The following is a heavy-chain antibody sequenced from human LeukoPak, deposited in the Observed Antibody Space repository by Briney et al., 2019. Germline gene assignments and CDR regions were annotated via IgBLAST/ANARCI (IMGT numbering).Heavy chain of an antibody. CDR2: IKSKTDGGTT. V-gene: IGHV3-15*01. J-gene: IGHJ4*02. CDR3: AKGYCSSISCSSDY. Sequence: GGSLRLSCAASGFTFSNAWMSWVRQAPGKGLEWVGRIKSKTDGGTTDYAAPVKGRFTISRDDSKNTLYLQMNSLRGDDTAVYYCAKGYCSSISCSSDYWGQGTLVTVFS. D-gene: IGHD2-2*01. CDR1: GFTFSNAW.